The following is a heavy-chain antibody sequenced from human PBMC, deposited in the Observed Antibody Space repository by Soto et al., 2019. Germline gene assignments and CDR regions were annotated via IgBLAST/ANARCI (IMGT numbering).Heavy chain of an antibody. J-gene: IGHJ5*02. Sequence: ASVKVSCKAYGYTFTNYGISWVRQAPGQGLEWMGWISAYNGNTNYAQKLQGRVTMTTDTSTSTAYMELRSLRSDDTVVYYCARVPIPSVVLLAATPFGFDPWGQGTLVTVSS. CDR2: ISAYNGNT. CDR3: ARVPIPSVVLLAATPFGFDP. V-gene: IGHV1-18*01. D-gene: IGHD2-15*01. CDR1: GYTFTNYG.